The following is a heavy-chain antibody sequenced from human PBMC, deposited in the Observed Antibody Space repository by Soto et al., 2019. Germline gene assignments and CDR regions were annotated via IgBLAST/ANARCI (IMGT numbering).Heavy chain of an antibody. D-gene: IGHD3-10*01. CDR1: GDTFNFYS. V-gene: IGHV1-69*02. CDR3: ASSYGSGYRAFDY. CDR2: VNPIVSMS. J-gene: IGHJ4*02. Sequence: ASVKVSCKASGDTFNFYSINWVRQAPGLGLEWMGRVNPIVSMSNYAQKFQGRVTMTADKSTSTAYMELSSLRSEDTAIYYCASSYGSGYRAFDYWGQGTLVTVSS.